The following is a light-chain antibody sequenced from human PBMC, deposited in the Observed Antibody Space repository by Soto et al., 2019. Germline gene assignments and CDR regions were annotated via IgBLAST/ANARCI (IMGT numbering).Light chain of an antibody. Sequence: DIQMTQSPSSLSASVGDRVTITCRASQSISSYLNWYQQKPGKAPKLLIYAASSLQSGVPSRFSGSGSGIDFTLTISSLQPEDFATYYCHHSYSTPYTFGQGTKLEIK. V-gene: IGKV1-39*01. CDR3: HHSYSTPYT. CDR1: QSISSY. J-gene: IGKJ2*01. CDR2: AAS.